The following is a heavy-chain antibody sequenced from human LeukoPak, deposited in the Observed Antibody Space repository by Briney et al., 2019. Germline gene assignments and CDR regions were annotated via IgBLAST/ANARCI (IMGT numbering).Heavy chain of an antibody. CDR2: IYTSGST. J-gene: IGHJ4*02. V-gene: IGHV4-4*07. CDR3: ARDKGGSYFVY. CDR1: GGSISSYY. Sequence: PSETLSLTCTVSGGSISSYYWSWIRQPAGKGLGWIGRIYTSGSTNYNPSLKSRVTMSVDTSKNQFSLKLSSVTAADTAVYYCARDKGGSYFVYWGQGTLVTVSS. D-gene: IGHD1-26*01.